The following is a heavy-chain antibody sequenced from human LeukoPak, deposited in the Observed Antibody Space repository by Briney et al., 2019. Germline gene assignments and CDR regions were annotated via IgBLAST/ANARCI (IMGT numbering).Heavy chain of an antibody. V-gene: IGHV3-66*01. CDR2: IYSGGST. CDR3: ARELIVPVGWFDP. Sequence: GGSLRLSCAASGFTFSNNVMSWVRQAPGKGLEWVSVIYSGGSTYYADSVKGRFTISRDNSKNTLYLQMNSLRAEDTAVYYCARELIVPVGWFDPWGQGTLVTVSS. D-gene: IGHD2/OR15-2a*01. J-gene: IGHJ5*02. CDR1: GFTFSNNV.